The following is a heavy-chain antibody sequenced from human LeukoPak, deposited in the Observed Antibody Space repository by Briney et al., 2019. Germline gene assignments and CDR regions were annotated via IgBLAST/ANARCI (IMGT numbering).Heavy chain of an antibody. V-gene: IGHV4-4*07. CDR1: GGSISSYY. CDR3: ARVGDYGDYQYFQH. CDR2: ISASGST. D-gene: IGHD4-17*01. Sequence: PSETLSLTCTVSGGSISSYYWSWIRQPAGKGLDWIGRISASGSTNYNPSLKSRVIMSLDTSKNQVSLNLDSVTAADTAMYYCARVGDYGDYQYFQHWGQGTLVTVSS. J-gene: IGHJ1*01.